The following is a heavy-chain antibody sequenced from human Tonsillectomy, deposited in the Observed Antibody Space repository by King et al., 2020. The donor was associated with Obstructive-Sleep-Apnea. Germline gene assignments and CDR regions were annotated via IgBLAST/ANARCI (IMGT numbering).Heavy chain of an antibody. J-gene: IGHJ5*02. CDR3: ARDVPYCGGDCYTADWFDP. D-gene: IGHD2-21*02. CDR1: GGSISSSNYY. Sequence: QLQESGPGLVKPSETLSLTCTVSGGSISSSNYYWGWIRQPPGKRLEWIGSIYYSGSTYYNPSLKSRVTISVDTPKNQFSLKLSSVTAADTAVYYCARDVPYCGGDCYTADWFDPWGQGTLVTVSS. V-gene: IGHV4-39*07. CDR2: IYYSGST.